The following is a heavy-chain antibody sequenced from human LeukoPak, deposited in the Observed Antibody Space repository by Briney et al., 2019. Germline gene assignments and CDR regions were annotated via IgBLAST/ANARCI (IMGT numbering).Heavy chain of an antibody. CDR1: GYTFSNYG. J-gene: IGHJ4*02. D-gene: IGHD3-10*01. V-gene: IGHV1-18*01. Sequence: GASVKVSCKASGYTFSNYGISWVRQAPGQGLEWMGWISAYNGNTNYAQKFQGRVTMTTDTSTSTAYMELRSLRSDDTAVYYCARDAPLLWFGELSPGFDYWGQGTLVTVSS. CDR2: ISAYNGNT. CDR3: ARDAPLLWFGELSPGFDY.